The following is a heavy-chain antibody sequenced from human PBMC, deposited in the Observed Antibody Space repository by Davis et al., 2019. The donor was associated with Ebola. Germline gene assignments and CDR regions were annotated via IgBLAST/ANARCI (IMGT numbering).Heavy chain of an antibody. CDR2: ISGSGGST. D-gene: IGHD3-3*01. V-gene: IGHV3-23*01. Sequence: GESPKTPRAASGFTLSSYAMSWVRQAPGKGLEWVSAISGSGGSTYYADSVKGRFTISRDKSKNTLYLQMNSLRAEDTAIYYCAKDKNYDFWSGYPHDAFDIWGQGTRVTVSS. CDR3: AKDKNYDFWSGYPHDAFDI. J-gene: IGHJ3*02. CDR1: GFTLSSYA.